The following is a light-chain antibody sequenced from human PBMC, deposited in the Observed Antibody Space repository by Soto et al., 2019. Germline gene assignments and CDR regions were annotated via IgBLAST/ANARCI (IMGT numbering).Light chain of an antibody. CDR1: SGHSSYI. CDR2: LEGSGSY. Sequence: QPVLTQSSSASASLGSSVKLTCTLSSGHSSYIIAWHQQQPGKAPRYLMKLEGSGSYNKGSGVPDRFSGSSSGADRYLTISNHQFEDEADYYCETWDFNTRVFGGGTQLTVL. J-gene: IGLJ3*02. V-gene: IGLV4-60*02. CDR3: ETWDFNTRV.